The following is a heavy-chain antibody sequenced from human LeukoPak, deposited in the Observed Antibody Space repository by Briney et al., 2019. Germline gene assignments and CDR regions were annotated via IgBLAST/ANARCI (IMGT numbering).Heavy chain of an antibody. V-gene: IGHV1-18*01. Sequence: ASVKVSCKASGGTFSSYAISWVRQAPGQGLEWMGWISAYNGNTNYAQKLQGRVTMTTDTSTSTAYMELRSLRSDDTAVYYCARASLGRFDYWGQGTLVTVSS. J-gene: IGHJ4*02. CDR1: GGTFSSYA. CDR3: ARASLGRFDY. CDR2: ISAYNGNT.